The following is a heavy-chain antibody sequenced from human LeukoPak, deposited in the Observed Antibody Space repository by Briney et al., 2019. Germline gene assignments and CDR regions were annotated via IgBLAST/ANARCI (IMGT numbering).Heavy chain of an antibody. V-gene: IGHV5-51*01. Sequence: GESLKISCKGSGYSFTSYWIGWVRQMPGKGLEWMGIIYPGDSDARYSPSFQGQVTISADKSISTAYLQWSSLKAPDTAMYYCARPGIAAAGLNYFDYWGQGTLVTVSS. CDR1: GYSFTSYW. CDR3: ARPGIAAAGLNYFDY. J-gene: IGHJ4*02. D-gene: IGHD6-13*01. CDR2: IYPGDSDA.